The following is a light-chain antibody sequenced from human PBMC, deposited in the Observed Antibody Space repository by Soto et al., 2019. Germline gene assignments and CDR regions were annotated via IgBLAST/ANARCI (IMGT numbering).Light chain of an antibody. CDR1: QSISSN. V-gene: IGKV1-39*01. CDR2: ATS. Sequence: DLQMTQSPSSLSASVGDRVTITCRASQSISSNLNWYQQKPGKAPKLLIYATSSLQSGVPSRFSGSGSGTDFTLTISSLQPEDSATYYCQQSHITPRTFGPGTKVDIK. CDR3: QQSHITPRT. J-gene: IGKJ3*01.